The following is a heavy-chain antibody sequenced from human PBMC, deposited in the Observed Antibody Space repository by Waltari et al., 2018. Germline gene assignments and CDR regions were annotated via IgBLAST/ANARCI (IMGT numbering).Heavy chain of an antibody. CDR2: IRYDGGVK. Sequence: EVQLVESGGGLVQPGGSLRLSCATSGFRFSDSWMSWVRQALGKGLEWLANIRYDGGVKDIVDSVKGRFTVSRDNAENSLCLHMNSLRVEDTAVYYCARENYNGAAGDYWGQGTLVTVSS. CDR3: ARENYNGAAGDY. D-gene: IGHD6-13*01. CDR1: GFRFSDSW. J-gene: IGHJ4*02. V-gene: IGHV3-7*01.